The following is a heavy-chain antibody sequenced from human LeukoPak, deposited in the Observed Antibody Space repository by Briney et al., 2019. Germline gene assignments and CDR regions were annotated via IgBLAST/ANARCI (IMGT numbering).Heavy chain of an antibody. Sequence: GGSLRLSCAASGFTFSNYDMHWVRQAPGKGLEWVAVISYDESNKYYADSVKGRFTISRDNSKNTVFLQMNSLRAEDTAVYYCAKDRSIAAGGTVSEIDNWGQGTLVTVSS. V-gene: IGHV3-30*18. CDR1: GFTFSNYD. J-gene: IGHJ4*02. D-gene: IGHD6-13*01. CDR2: ISYDESNK. CDR3: AKDRSIAAGGTVSEIDN.